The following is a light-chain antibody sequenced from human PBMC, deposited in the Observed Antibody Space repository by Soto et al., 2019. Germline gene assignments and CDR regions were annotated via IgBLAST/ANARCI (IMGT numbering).Light chain of an antibody. J-gene: IGKJ1*01. CDR2: KAS. Sequence: DIQMTQSPSTLSGSVGDRVTITCLASQTISSWLAWYQQKPGNAPTLLIYKASTLKSGVPSRFSGSGSGTEFTLTISSLQPDDFATYYCQHYNRYSEAFGQGTKVDIK. V-gene: IGKV1-5*03. CDR1: QTISSW. CDR3: QHYNRYSEA.